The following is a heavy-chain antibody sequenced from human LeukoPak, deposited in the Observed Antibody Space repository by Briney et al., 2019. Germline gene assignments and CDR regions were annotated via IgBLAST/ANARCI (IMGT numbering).Heavy chain of an antibody. CDR2: VSYSGRP. CDR3: ARGVGLTQGGTFDY. Sequence: SETLSLTCTVSGGSVGSSPYYWAWVRQPPGRELDWIGSVSYSGRPSYTPSLESRVTISVDTSKNQLSLKLSSVTAADTAVYYCARGVGLTQGGTFDYWGQGTLVTVSS. CDR1: GGSVGSSPYY. V-gene: IGHV4-39*07. D-gene: IGHD1-26*01. J-gene: IGHJ4*02.